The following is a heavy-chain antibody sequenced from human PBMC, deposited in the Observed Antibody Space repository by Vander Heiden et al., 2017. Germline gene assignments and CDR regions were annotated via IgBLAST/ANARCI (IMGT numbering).Heavy chain of an antibody. CDR2: IYNSGTT. J-gene: IGHJ4*02. V-gene: IGHV4-31*03. Sequence: QVHLQESGPGLVKPSQTLSLTCTVPGGSISSGGDSWSWLRQHPGRGLGWIGYIYNSGTTYYTQSFKSRVTISADTSKNPSSLKLSSVTAADTAVYYCASLVRGGSYIGRFDYWGQGTPVTVSS. CDR3: ASLVRGGSYIGRFDY. D-gene: IGHD1-26*01. CDR1: GGSISSGGDS.